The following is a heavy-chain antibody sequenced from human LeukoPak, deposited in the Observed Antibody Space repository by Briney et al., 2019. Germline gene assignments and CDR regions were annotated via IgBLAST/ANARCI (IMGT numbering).Heavy chain of an antibody. J-gene: IGHJ4*02. V-gene: IGHV3-11*04. D-gene: IGHD5-18*01. CDR1: GFTFSDYY. CDR3: ARDRIQLWNNYFDY. CDR2: ISSSGSTI. Sequence: GGSLRLSCAASGFTFSDYYMSWIRQAPGKGLEWVSYISSSGSTIYYADSVKGGFTFSRDNAKNSLYLQMNRLTAEDTAVYCCARDRIQLWNNYFDYWGQGILVTVSS.